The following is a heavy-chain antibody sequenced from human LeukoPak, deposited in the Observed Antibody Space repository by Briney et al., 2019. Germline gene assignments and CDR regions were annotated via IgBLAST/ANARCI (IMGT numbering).Heavy chain of an antibody. V-gene: IGHV3-23*01. CDR2: ISGSGGST. J-gene: IGHJ4*02. CDR3: AKDLGSGWYYFDY. Sequence: GGSLRLSCAASGFTFSSYAMSWVRQAPGKGLEWVSAISGSGGSTYFADSVKGRFTISRDTSKNTLYLQMNSLRAEDTAVYYCAKDLGSGWYYFDYWGQGTLVTVSS. CDR1: GFTFSSYA. D-gene: IGHD6-19*01.